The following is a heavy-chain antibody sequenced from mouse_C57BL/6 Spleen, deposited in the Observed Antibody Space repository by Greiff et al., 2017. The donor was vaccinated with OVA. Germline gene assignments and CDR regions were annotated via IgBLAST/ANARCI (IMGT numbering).Heavy chain of an antibody. Sequence: QVQLQQSGPELVKPGASVKISCKASGYAFSSSWMNWVKQRPGKGLEWIGRIYPGDGDTNYNGKFKGKATLTADKSSSTAYMQLSSLTSEDSAVFFCARGLGTDYGRQGTTLTVSS. J-gene: IGHJ2*01. V-gene: IGHV1-82*01. D-gene: IGHD3-3*01. CDR3: ARGLGTDY. CDR1: GYAFSSSW. CDR2: IYPGDGDT.